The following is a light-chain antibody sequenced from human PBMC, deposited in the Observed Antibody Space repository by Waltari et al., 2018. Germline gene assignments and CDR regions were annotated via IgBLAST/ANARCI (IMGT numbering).Light chain of an antibody. J-gene: IGKJ2*01. CDR3: MQSLQTPDT. CDR1: QSLLHSNGYNY. CDR2: LGS. Sequence: DIVMTQSPLSLPVTPGEPASISCRSSQSLLHSNGYNYLDWFLQKPGQSPQLLIYLGSNRASGVPDRFSGSGSGTDFTLTISRVEAGDIGVYYCMQSLQTPDTFGQGTKLDIK. V-gene: IGKV2-28*01.